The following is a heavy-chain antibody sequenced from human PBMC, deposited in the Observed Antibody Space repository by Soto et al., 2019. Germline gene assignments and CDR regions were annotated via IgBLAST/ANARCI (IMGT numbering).Heavy chain of an antibody. CDR3: ATKFRSYFDH. Sequence: VSLRLSCVASGFNFSTFAMTWVRQTPGKGLEWVATVGDDGFRTNVADSVKGRFIISRDNSKDTLSLEMSSLRVEDTGIYYCATKFRSYFDHWGQGVRVTVSS. CDR1: GFNFSTFA. CDR2: VGDDGFRT. J-gene: IGHJ4*02. V-gene: IGHV3-23*01.